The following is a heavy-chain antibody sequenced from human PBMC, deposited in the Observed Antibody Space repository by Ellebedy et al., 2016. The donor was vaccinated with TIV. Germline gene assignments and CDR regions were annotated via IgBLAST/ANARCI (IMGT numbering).Heavy chain of an antibody. CDR1: GFTFSSYW. CDR2: INSDGSST. J-gene: IGHJ3*02. V-gene: IGHV3-74*01. Sequence: PGGSLRLSCAASGFTFSSYWMHWVRHAPGKGLVWVSRINSDGSSTSYADSVKGRFTISRDNAKNTLYLQMNSLRAEETAVYYCAREYGSGSRYRRIDAFDIWGQGTMVTVSS. D-gene: IGHD3-10*01. CDR3: AREYGSGSRYRRIDAFDI.